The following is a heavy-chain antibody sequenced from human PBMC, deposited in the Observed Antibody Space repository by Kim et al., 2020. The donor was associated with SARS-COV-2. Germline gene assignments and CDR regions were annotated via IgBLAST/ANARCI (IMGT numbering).Heavy chain of an antibody. D-gene: IGHD6-19*01. Sequence: GGSLRLSCAASGFTFDDYAMHWVRQAPGKGLEWVSGISWDSGSIGYADSVKGRFTISRDNAKNSLYLQMNSLRTEDTALYYCAKDVGGSGWSPYYYYGMEVWRQGPTVTVSS. CDR1: GFTFDDYA. CDR2: ISWDSGSI. V-gene: IGHV3-9*01. CDR3: AKDVGGSGWSPYYYYGMEV. J-gene: IGHJ6*01.